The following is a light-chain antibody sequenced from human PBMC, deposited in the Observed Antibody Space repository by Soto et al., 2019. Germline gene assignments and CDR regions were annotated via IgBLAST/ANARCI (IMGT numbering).Light chain of an antibody. V-gene: IGLV2-11*01. CDR2: DVT. CDR3: SSFAGSYTHV. CDR1: NSGVGGYDY. Sequence: ALTQPRSVSGSPGQAVTFSCTGTNSGVGGYDYVSWYQQLPGESPKLIIYDVTKRPSGVPNRFSGSKSGNTASLTISGLQAEDEADYFCSSFAGSYTHVFGSGTKVTVL. J-gene: IGLJ1*01.